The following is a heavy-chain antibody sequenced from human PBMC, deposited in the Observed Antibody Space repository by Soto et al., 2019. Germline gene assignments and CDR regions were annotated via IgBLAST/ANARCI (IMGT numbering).Heavy chain of an antibody. CDR3: ARAPLGIIVAPDF. D-gene: IGHD3-22*01. CDR1: GDTFTSYY. V-gene: IGHV1-46*01. CDR2: INPSGDT. J-gene: IGHJ4*02. Sequence: ASVKVSCKASGDTFTSYYMHWVRQAPGQGLEWMGIINPSGDTSYAQKFQGRVTMTRDTSTSTVYMELSSLRSEDTAVYYCARAPLGIIVAPDFWGQGTLVTVSS.